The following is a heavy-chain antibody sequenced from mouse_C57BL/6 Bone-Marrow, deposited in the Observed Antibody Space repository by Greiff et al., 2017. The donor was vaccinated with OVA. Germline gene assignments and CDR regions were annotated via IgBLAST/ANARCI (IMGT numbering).Heavy chain of an antibody. CDR3: ARRAGRNYAMDY. V-gene: IGHV14-3*01. CDR1: GFNIKNTY. D-gene: IGHD4-1*01. J-gene: IGHJ4*01. Sequence: EVQGVESVAELVRPGASVKLSCTASGFNIKNTYMHWVKQRPEQGLEWIGRIDPANGNTKYAPMFQGKATITADTSSNTAYLLLSRLTSEDTAIYYYARRAGRNYAMDYWGQGTSVTVSS. CDR2: IDPANGNT.